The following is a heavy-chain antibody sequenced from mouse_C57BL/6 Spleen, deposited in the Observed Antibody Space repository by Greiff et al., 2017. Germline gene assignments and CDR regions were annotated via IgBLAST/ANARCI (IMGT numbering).Heavy chain of an antibody. CDR3: ACYYYGSSFYYSMDY. V-gene: IGHV2-2*01. Sequence: VKLVESGPGLVQPSQSLSITCTVSGFSLTSYGVHWVRQSPGKGLEWLGVIWSGGSTDYNAAFISRLSISKDNSKSQVFFKMNSLQADDTAIYYCACYYYGSSFYYSMDYWGQGTSVTVSS. CDR1: GFSLTSYG. D-gene: IGHD1-1*01. CDR2: IWSGGST. J-gene: IGHJ4*01.